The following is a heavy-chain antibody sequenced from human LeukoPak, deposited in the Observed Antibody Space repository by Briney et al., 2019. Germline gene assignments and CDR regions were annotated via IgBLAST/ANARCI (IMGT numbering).Heavy chain of an antibody. CDR2: IRYDGSNK. V-gene: IGHV3-30*02. CDR1: GFTFSSYG. CDR3: AKGRGYCSGGSCFRTRGGGWYFDL. J-gene: IGHJ2*01. Sequence: GGSLRLSCAASGFTFSSYGMHWVRQAPGKGLEWVAFIRYDGSNKYYADSVKGRFTISRDNSKNTLYLQMNSLRAEDTAVYYCAKGRGYCSGGSCFRTRGGGWYFDLWGRGTLVTVSS. D-gene: IGHD2-15*01.